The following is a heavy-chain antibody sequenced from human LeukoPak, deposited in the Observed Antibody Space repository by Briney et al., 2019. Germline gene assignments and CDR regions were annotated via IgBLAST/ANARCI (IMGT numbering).Heavy chain of an antibody. Sequence: PSETLSLTCTVSGGSISSSSYYWGWIRQPPGKGLEWIGSIYYSGSTNNNPSLKSRVTISGDTSKNQFSLKLSSVTAADTAVYYCARGGFTTPFDYWGQGTLVTVSS. CDR3: ARGGFTTPFDY. J-gene: IGHJ4*02. CDR2: IYYSGST. CDR1: GGSISSSSYY. V-gene: IGHV4-39*07. D-gene: IGHD3-10*01.